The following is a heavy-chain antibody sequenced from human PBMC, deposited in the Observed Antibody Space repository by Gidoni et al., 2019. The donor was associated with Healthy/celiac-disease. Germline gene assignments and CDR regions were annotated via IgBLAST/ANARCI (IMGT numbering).Heavy chain of an antibody. CDR1: GYSFTSYW. Sequence: ISCKGSGYSFTSYWISWVRQMPGKGLEWMGRIDPSDSYTNYSPSFQGHVTISADKSIRTAYLQWSSLKASDTAMYYCARSGNYGSGSYYSYYWGQGTLVTVSS. CDR3: ARSGNYGSGSYYSYY. V-gene: IGHV5-10-1*01. J-gene: IGHJ4*02. D-gene: IGHD3-10*01. CDR2: IDPSDSYT.